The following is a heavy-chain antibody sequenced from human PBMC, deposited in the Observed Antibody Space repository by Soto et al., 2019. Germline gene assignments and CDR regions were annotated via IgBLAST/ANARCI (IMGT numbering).Heavy chain of an antibody. D-gene: IGHD6-6*01. V-gene: IGHV1-3*01. CDR2: IHACNGKT. J-gene: IGHJ4*02. CDR1: GYTFTSHA. Sequence: QVQFVQSGAEVKRPGASVTVSCKASGYTFTSHAIHWVRQAPGERLECMGWIHACNGKTKYSQSFQGRVTFTSDTSARTAYMELSSLKSEDTAVYYCARGGRMAAPSFDYWGQGTLVTVSS. CDR3: ARGGRMAAPSFDY.